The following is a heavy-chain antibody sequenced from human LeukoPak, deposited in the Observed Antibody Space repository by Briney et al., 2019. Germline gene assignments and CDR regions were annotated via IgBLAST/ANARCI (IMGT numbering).Heavy chain of an antibody. CDR1: GLPLNSYA. CDR2: ISGSGGST. J-gene: IGHJ6*02. CDR3: ARDIAASPQDSYDYYGMDV. V-gene: IGHV3-23*01. D-gene: IGHD6-13*01. Sequence: GGSLRLSHAASGLPLNSYAMSWVRQAPGRGLEWGSAISGSGGSTYYADSVKGLFTISRDDSKITRYLPMTSLRAEYTAVYYCARDIAASPQDSYDYYGMDVWGQGTTVTVSS.